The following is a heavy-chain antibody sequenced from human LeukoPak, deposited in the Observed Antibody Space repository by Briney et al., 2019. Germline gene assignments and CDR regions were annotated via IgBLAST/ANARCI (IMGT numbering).Heavy chain of an antibody. CDR2: INHSGST. J-gene: IGHJ4*02. Sequence: SQTLSLTCAVYGGSFSGYYWSWIRQPPGKGLEWIGEINHSGSTNYNPSLKSRVTISVDTSKNQFSLKLSSVTAADTAIYYCQSRFLEWLLDYWGQGTLVTVSS. CDR1: GGSFSGYY. CDR3: QSRFLEWLLDY. V-gene: IGHV4-34*01. D-gene: IGHD3-3*01.